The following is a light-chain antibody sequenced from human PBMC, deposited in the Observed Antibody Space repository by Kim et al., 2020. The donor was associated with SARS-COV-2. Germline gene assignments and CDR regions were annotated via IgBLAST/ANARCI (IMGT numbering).Light chain of an antibody. CDR1: GLRSYY. CDR2: GKN. Sequence: VAVGQTARITCQGDGLRSYYASWYQQKPGQAPVLVIYGKNNRPSGIPDRFSGSSSGNTASLTITGAQAEDEADYYCNSRDSSGNRVFGGGTQLTVL. V-gene: IGLV3-19*01. CDR3: NSRDSSGNRV. J-gene: IGLJ3*02.